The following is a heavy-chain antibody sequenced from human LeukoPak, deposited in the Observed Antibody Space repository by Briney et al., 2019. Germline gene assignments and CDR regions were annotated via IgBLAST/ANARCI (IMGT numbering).Heavy chain of an antibody. CDR1: GFTFSNYA. Sequence: GGSLRLSCAVSGFTFSNYAMSWVRQAPAKGLEWVSAIDGNGGSTFYADSVRGRFTVSRDNSKNTLYLQMNSLRGEDTATYYCAKYYYDSGSYSFDYRGQGALVTVSS. V-gene: IGHV3-23*01. CDR2: IDGNGGST. CDR3: AKYYYDSGSYSFDY. D-gene: IGHD3-10*01. J-gene: IGHJ4*02.